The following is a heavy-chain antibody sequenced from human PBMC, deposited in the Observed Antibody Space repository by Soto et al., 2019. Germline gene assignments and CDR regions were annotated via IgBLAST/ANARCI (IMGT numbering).Heavy chain of an antibody. D-gene: IGHD5-18*01. CDR1: GFTFSSYW. CDR2: INSDGSST. CDR3: ARVDGYSYGPVRYYYYYYMDV. J-gene: IGHJ6*03. V-gene: IGHV3-74*01. Sequence: GGSLRLSCAASGFTFSSYWMHWVRQAPGKGLVWVSRINSDGSSTSYADSVKGRFTISRDNAKNTLYLQMNSLRAEDTAVYYCARVDGYSYGPVRYYYYYYMDVWGKGTTVTVSS.